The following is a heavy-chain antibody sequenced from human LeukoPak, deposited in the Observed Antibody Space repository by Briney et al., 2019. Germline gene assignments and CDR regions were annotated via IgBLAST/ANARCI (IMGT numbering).Heavy chain of an antibody. CDR1: GYTFTNYP. D-gene: IGHD1-26*01. CDR2: INPSGGST. J-gene: IGHJ4*02. Sequence: ASVKVSCKSSGYTFTNYPMNWVRQAPGQGLEWMGIINPSGGSTSYAQKFQGRVTMTRDTSTSTVYMELSSLRSEDTAVYYCARELVGAMDYWGQGTLVTVSS. CDR3: ARELVGAMDY. V-gene: IGHV1-46*01.